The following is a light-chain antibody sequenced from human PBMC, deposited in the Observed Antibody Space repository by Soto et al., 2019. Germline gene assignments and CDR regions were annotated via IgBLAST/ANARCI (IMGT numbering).Light chain of an antibody. CDR3: NSYTSSSTLV. J-gene: IGLJ1*01. CDR1: TSDVGGYKY. V-gene: IGLV2-14*01. Sequence: QSALTQPASVSGSPGQSITISCTGGTSDVGGYKYVSWYQQHPGKAPKLVIYEVTNRPSGVSTRFSGSKSGNTASLTISGLQAEDEADYYCNSYTSSSTLVFGTGTKVTVL. CDR2: EVT.